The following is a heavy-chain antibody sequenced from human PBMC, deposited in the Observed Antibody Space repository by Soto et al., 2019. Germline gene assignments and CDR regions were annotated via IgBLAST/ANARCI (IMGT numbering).Heavy chain of an antibody. V-gene: IGHV1-2*02. CDR1: GYTFTDYY. J-gene: IGHJ4*02. CDR3: ARAAPLRYSGYALDH. D-gene: IGHD5-12*01. CDR2: INPNSGAT. Sequence: QVQLVSSGAEVKKPGASVKVSCRASGYTFTDYYIHWVRQAPGQGLQWVGWINPNSGATEYAQKFQGRVTMPRDPSISTVYMEVTRLRSDDTALYFCARAAPLRYSGYALDHWGQGTRVTVST.